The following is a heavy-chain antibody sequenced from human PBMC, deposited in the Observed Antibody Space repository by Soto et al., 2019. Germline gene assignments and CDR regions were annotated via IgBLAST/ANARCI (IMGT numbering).Heavy chain of an antibody. CDR2: INHSGST. D-gene: IGHD3-3*01. CDR3: ARESDFWSGQLGHYGMDV. V-gene: IGHV4-34*01. Sequence: PSETLPLTCAFYGLSFSGYYWILIRQPTGKGLEWIGEINHSGSTNYNPSLKSRVTISVDTSKNQFSLKLSSVTAADTAVYYCARESDFWSGQLGHYGMDVWGQGTTVTVSS. J-gene: IGHJ6*02. CDR1: GLSFSGYY.